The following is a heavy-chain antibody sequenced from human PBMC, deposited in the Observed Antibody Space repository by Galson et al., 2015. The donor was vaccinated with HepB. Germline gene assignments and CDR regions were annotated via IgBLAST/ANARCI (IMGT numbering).Heavy chain of an antibody. D-gene: IGHD6-13*01. CDR3: ARSPRRIAAANIYYYGMDV. Sequence: SVKVSCKASGYTFTSYGISWVRQAPGQGLEWMGWISAYNGNTNYAQKLQGRVTMTTDTSTSTAYMELRSLRSDDTAVYYCARSPRRIAAANIYYYGMDVWGQGTTVTVSS. V-gene: IGHV1-18*04. CDR2: ISAYNGNT. J-gene: IGHJ6*02. CDR1: GYTFTSYG.